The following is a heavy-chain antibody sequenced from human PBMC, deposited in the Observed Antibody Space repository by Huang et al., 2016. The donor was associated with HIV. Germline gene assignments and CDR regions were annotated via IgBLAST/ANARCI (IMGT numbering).Heavy chain of an antibody. CDR1: GYTCTSYS. CDR2: INPDSDST. Sequence: QLQLVQSGAEVKKPGASVKFSCKTSGYTCTSYSIHWVRQAPGQGLAWVVIINPDSDSTRYAPKVQGGVTMTRDTSTSTVYMELSSLRSEDTAMYYCAREGQGYAMDVWGQGTTVTVSS. V-gene: IGHV1-46*01. CDR3: AREGQGYAMDV. J-gene: IGHJ6*02.